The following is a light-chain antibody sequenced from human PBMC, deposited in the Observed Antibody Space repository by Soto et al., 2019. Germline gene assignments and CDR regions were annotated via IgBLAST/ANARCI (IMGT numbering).Light chain of an antibody. CDR1: SSDIGGFNF. CDR2: DVS. V-gene: IGLV2-14*03. CDR3: SSYTSSSTVV. Sequence: QSALTQPASVSGSPGQSITISCTGTSSDIGGFNFVSWYQHHSDKAPKLMIYDVSNRPSGVSNRFSGSKSGNTASLTISGLQPEDEADYYCSSYTSSSTVVFGGGTKLTVL. J-gene: IGLJ2*01.